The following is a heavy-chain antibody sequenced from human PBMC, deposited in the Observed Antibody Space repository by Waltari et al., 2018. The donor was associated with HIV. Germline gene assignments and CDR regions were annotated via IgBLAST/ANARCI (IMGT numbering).Heavy chain of an antibody. CDR1: GGTFSSYA. CDR3: ARAILSVAGTKSGYYYYGMDV. V-gene: IGHV1-69*06. J-gene: IGHJ6*02. CDR2: IIPIFGTA. Sequence: QVQLVQSGAEVKKPGSSVKVSCKASGGTFSSYAISWVRQAPGQGLEWMGGIIPIFGTANYAQKFQGRVTITADKSTSTAYMELSSLRSEDTAVYYCARAILSVAGTKSGYYYYGMDVWGQGTTVTVSS. D-gene: IGHD6-19*01.